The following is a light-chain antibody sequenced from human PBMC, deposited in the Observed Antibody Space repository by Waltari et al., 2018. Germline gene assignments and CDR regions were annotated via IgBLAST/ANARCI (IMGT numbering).Light chain of an antibody. CDR2: GGS. Sequence: DIILTQTPLSLPLTPGEPASISCRSRQSLLHSNGNTCLHWYVQKPGQCPQLLSCGGSNRASGVPDRLSGSGSGTDVTLKISKVEAEDVGVYYCVQAIAFPYSFGQGTKVESK. J-gene: IGKJ2*03. CDR1: QSLLHSNGNTC. V-gene: IGKV2-40*01. CDR3: VQAIAFPYS.